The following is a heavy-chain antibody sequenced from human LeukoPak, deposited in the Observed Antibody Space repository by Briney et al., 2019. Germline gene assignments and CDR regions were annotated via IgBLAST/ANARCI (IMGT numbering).Heavy chain of an antibody. D-gene: IGHD7-27*01. CDR3: ARQGLGSYYHGMDV. Sequence: SQTLSLTCAISGDSVSRNSAAWNWIRQSPSRGLEWLGRTYYTSKWYNDYAGSVKSRITINSDTSKNQFSLQLNSVTPEDTAVYYCARQGLGSYYHGMDVWGQGTTVTVSS. J-gene: IGHJ6*02. CDR1: GDSVSRNSAA. CDR2: TYYTSKWYN. V-gene: IGHV6-1*01.